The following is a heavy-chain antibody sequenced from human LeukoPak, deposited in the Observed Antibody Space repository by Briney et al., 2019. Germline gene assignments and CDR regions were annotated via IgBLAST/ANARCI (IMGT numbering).Heavy chain of an antibody. D-gene: IGHD1-1*01. CDR2: ISGSGGST. V-gene: IGHV3-23*01. CDR1: GFRFSTYD. Sequence: PGGSLRLSCAASGFRFSTYDMVWVRQAPGKGLEWVSAISGSGGSTYYADSVKGRFTISRDNSKNTPYLQMNSLRAEDTAVYYCAKERGTGTWGDAFDIWGQGTMVTVSS. J-gene: IGHJ3*02. CDR3: AKERGTGTWGDAFDI.